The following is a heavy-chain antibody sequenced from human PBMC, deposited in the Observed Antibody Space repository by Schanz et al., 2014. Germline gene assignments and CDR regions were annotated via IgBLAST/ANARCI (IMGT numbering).Heavy chain of an antibody. J-gene: IGHJ3*02. CDR2: IWSDGTNE. Sequence: QGQLVESGGGVVQPGKSLRLSCATSGFIFRSFGIHWVRQAPGKGLEWVAVIWSDGTNEYYADSVKGRFTISGDSSKYTVYLQMNSLRSDDTAMYYCVTEKRMESGTWAKAFDIWGQGTMVTVSS. CDR3: VTEKRMESGTWAKAFDI. CDR1: GFIFRSFG. V-gene: IGHV3-33*01. D-gene: IGHD3-3*01.